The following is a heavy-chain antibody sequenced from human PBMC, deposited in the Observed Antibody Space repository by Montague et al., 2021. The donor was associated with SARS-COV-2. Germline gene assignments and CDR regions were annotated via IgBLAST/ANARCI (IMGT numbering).Heavy chain of an antibody. J-gene: IGHJ4*02. Sequence: SETLSLTCTVSGGSISSSSYYWGWIRQPPGKGLEWIGSIYYSGSTYYNPSLKSRVTISVDTSKSQFSLKLSSVTAADTAVYYCARGVLRYFDWTSPFDYWGQGTLVTVSS. V-gene: IGHV4-39*07. CDR1: GGSISSSSYY. CDR3: ARGVLRYFDWTSPFDY. D-gene: IGHD3-9*01. CDR2: IYYSGST.